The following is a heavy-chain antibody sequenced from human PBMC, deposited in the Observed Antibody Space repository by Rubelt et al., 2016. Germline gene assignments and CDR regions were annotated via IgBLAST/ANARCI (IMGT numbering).Heavy chain of an antibody. CDR3: AAGVDYYFDY. D-gene: IGHD2-8*01. V-gene: IGHV1-3*01. CDR1: GYTFTSYA. CDR2: INVGNGNK. J-gene: IGHJ4*02. Sequence: QVQLVQSGAEVKKPGASVKVSCKASGYTFTSYAMHWVRQAPGQRLEWMGWINVGNGNKKYSQKFQGRGPSTRDTSASTAYMELGSLRSEDTAVYYCAAGVDYYFDYWGQGTLVTVSS.